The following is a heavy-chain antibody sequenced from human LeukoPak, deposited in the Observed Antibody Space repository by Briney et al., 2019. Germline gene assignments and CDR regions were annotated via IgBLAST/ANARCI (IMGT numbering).Heavy chain of an antibody. CDR3: ARGIYYYYDSSGLQFADY. Sequence: SGGSLRLSCAASGFTFSSYSMNWVRQAPGKGLEWVSSISSSSSYIYYADSVKGRFTISRDNAKNSLYLQMNSLRAEDTAVYYCARGIYYYYDSSGLQFADYWGQGTLVTVSS. D-gene: IGHD3-22*01. CDR2: ISSSSSYI. CDR1: GFTFSSYS. V-gene: IGHV3-21*01. J-gene: IGHJ4*02.